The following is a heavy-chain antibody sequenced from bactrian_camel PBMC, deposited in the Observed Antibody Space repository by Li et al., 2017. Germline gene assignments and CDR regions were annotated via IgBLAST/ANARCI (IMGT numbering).Heavy chain of an antibody. V-gene: IGHV3S1*01. D-gene: IGHD5*01. CDR1: GHTYKTNL. CDR3: AARLDAALGECAGTGYDY. CDR2: IYTADGTT. Sequence: HVQLVESGGGSVEAGGSLKLSCEAPGHTYKTNLMGWFRQAPGKEREGVAAIYTADGTTYYADSVKGRFTISKDNAKNTLYLQMNSLKSEDTSMYYCAARLDAALGECAGTGYDYWGQGTQVTVS. J-gene: IGHJ4*01.